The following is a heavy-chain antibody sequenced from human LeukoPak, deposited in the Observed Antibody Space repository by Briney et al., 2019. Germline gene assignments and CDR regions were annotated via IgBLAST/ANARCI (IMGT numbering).Heavy chain of an antibody. CDR1: GFTFSDYY. CDR2: ISSSGYTT. CDR3: ANRATKYNWNYLDY. V-gene: IGHV3-11*01. Sequence: GGSLRLSCAASGFTFSDYYMSWIRQAPGKGLQWISYISSSGYTTYYADSVKGRFTISRDNAENSLYLQMNSLRAEDTAVYYCANRATKYNWNYLDYWGQGTLVTVSS. D-gene: IGHD1-20*01. J-gene: IGHJ4*02.